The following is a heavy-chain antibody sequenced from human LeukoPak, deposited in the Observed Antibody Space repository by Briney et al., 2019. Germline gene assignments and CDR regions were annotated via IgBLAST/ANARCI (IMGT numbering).Heavy chain of an antibody. Sequence: SETLSLTCTVSGASIRSYYWSWIRQSPGKGLEWIGHIYYSGSTNYNPSLKGRVTISLDTSKNQSSLKLSSVTAADTAVYYCARGAYCSGGSCYGNWFDPWGQGTLVTVSS. CDR1: GASIRSYY. D-gene: IGHD2-15*01. CDR3: ARGAYCSGGSCYGNWFDP. J-gene: IGHJ5*02. V-gene: IGHV4-59*01. CDR2: IYYSGST.